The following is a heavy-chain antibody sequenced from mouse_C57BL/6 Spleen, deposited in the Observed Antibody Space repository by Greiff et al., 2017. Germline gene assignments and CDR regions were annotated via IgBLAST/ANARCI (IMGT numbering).Heavy chain of an antibody. J-gene: IGHJ4*01. V-gene: IGHV14-4*01. CDR3: TTRDYYGSSGGAMDY. Sequence: VQLKESGAELVRPGASVKLSCTASGFNIKDDYMHWVKQRPEQGLEWIGWIDPENGDTEYASKFQGKATITADTSSNTAYLQLSSLTSEDTAVYYCTTRDYYGSSGGAMDYWGQGTSVTVSS. CDR1: GFNIKDDY. CDR2: IDPENGDT. D-gene: IGHD1-1*01.